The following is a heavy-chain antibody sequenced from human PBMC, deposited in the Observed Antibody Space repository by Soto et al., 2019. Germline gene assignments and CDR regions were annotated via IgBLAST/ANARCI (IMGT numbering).Heavy chain of an antibody. J-gene: IGHJ5*01. CDR3: ARRALEPSGHYYPYNWFDS. Sequence: EYLKVSFQGCGHIFPKHWIGWVRQKPGKGLEWIGIIDPVDSDDRYSPSFEGQVTISVDKSNNTAFLRWDKLKTSDTATYFCARRALEPSGHYYPYNWFDSWGRGTQVTVSS. CDR1: GHIFPKHW. V-gene: IGHV5-51*01. CDR2: IDPVDSDD. D-gene: IGHD3-22*01.